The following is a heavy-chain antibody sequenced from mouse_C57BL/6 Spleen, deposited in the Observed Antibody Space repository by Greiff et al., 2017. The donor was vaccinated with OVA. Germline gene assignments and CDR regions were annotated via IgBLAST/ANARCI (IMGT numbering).Heavy chain of an antibody. D-gene: IGHD1-1*01. CDR1: GYSITSGYD. V-gene: IGHV3-1*01. CDR2: ISYSGST. J-gene: IGHJ2*01. CDR3: ARGVGYYGSLDY. Sequence: EVQLQQSGPGMVKPSQSLSLTCTVTGYSITSGYDWHWIRHFPGNKLEWMGYISYSGSTNYNPSLKSRISITHDTSKNHFFLKLNAVTTEDTATYYCARGVGYYGSLDYWGQGTTLTVSA.